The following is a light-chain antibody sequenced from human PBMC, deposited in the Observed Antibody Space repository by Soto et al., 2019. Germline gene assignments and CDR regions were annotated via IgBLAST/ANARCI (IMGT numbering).Light chain of an antibody. Sequence: EIVMTQSPATLSVSPGERATLSCRASQSVRSNLAWYQQKPGQAPRLLIYVASTRATGIPARFSGSGSGTEFTLTISSLQSEDFAVYYCQQYNNWPETFGQGTKVEIK. CDR2: VAS. J-gene: IGKJ1*01. CDR1: QSVRSN. V-gene: IGKV3-15*01. CDR3: QQYNNWPET.